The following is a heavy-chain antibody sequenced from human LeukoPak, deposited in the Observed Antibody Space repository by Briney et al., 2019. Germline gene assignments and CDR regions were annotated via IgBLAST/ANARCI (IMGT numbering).Heavy chain of an antibody. V-gene: IGHV3-30*02. J-gene: IGHJ4*02. D-gene: IGHD5-12*01. CDR3: AKDSGDIVATPHDY. CDR2: IRYDGSNK. Sequence: GGSLRLSCAASGFTFSSYSMNWVRQAPGKGLEWVAFIRYDGSNKYYADSVKGRFTISRDNSKNTLYLQMNSLRAEDTAVYYCAKDSGDIVATPHDYWGQGTLVTVSS. CDR1: GFTFSSYS.